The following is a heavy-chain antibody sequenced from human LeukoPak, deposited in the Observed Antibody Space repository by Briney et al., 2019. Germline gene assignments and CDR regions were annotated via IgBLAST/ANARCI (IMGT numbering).Heavy chain of an antibody. CDR3: ARVTGYMVEDYFDY. V-gene: IGHV4-59*01. D-gene: IGHD6-13*01. J-gene: IGHJ4*02. CDR1: GGSISSYY. Sequence: SETLSLTCTVSGGSISSYYWSWIRQPPGKGVEWIGYIYYSGSTNYNPSLKSRVTISVDTSKNQFSLRLRSVTAADTAVYFCARVTGYMVEDYFDYWGQGTLVTVSS. CDR2: IYYSGST.